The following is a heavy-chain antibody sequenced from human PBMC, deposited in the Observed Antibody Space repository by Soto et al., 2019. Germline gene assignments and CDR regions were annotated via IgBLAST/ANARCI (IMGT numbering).Heavy chain of an antibody. CDR1: GFTFSNNA. D-gene: IGHD2-15*01. CDR3: SRVDPSAKSPDY. Sequence: EVQLLESGGGLVQPGGSLRLSCAASGFTFSNNAMSWVRQAPGKGLEWVSLIGDSGGMPYYPESVKGRFTISRDTSRNTLYLQMNSLKTDDTAVYYCSRVDPSAKSPDYWGQGTLVTVSS. J-gene: IGHJ4*02. CDR2: IGDSGGMP. V-gene: IGHV3-23*01.